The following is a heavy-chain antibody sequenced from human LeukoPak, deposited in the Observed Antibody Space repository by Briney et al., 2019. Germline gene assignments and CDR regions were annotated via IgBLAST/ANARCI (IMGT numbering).Heavy chain of an antibody. CDR3: ARLYSSSWGEFDY. V-gene: IGHV1-46*01. D-gene: IGHD6-13*01. CDR1: GYTFTSYY. J-gene: IGHJ4*02. Sequence: ASVKVSCKASGYTFTSYYMHWVRQAPGQGLEWMGIINPSGGSTSYAQKFPGRVTMTRDMSTSTVYMELSSLRAEDTAVYYCARLYSSSWGEFDYWGQGTLVTVSS. CDR2: INPSGGST.